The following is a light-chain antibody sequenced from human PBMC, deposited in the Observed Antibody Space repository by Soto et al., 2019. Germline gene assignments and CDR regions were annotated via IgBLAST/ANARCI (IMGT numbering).Light chain of an antibody. V-gene: IGLV2-23*01. CDR1: SSDAGSYNL. CDR2: EGS. Sequence: QSVLTQPASVSGSPGQSITISCTGTSSDAGSYNLVSWYQQHPGKAPKFMIYEGSKRPSGVSNRFSGSKSGNTASLTISGLQAEDEADYYCCSYAGSSPYVFGTGTKLTVL. CDR3: CSYAGSSPYV. J-gene: IGLJ1*01.